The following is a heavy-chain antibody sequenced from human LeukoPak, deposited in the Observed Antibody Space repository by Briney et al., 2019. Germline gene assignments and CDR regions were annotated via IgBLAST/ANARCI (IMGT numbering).Heavy chain of an antibody. CDR3: ARGGYYGSGRRIDY. D-gene: IGHD3-10*01. V-gene: IGHV1-2*02. Sequence: ASVKVSCKASGYTFTGYYMHWVRQAPGQGLEWMGWINPNSGGTNYAQKFQGRVTITRDTSISTAYMELSRLRSDDTAVYYCARGGYYGSGRRIDYWGQGTLVTVSS. CDR2: INPNSGGT. CDR1: GYTFTGYY. J-gene: IGHJ4*02.